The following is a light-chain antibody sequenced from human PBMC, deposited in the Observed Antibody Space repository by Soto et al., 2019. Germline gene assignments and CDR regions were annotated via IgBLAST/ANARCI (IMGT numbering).Light chain of an antibody. CDR2: EDD. J-gene: IGLJ2*01. Sequence: QSVLTQPPSVSAAPGQEVTISCSGSSSNIGSNYVSWYQQLPGTAPKLLIYEDDKRPSGIPDRFSGSKSATSATLGITGLQTGDEADYYCGTWDSSLTGGVFGRGTKLTVL. CDR3: GTWDSSLTGGV. CDR1: SSNIGSNY. V-gene: IGLV1-51*02.